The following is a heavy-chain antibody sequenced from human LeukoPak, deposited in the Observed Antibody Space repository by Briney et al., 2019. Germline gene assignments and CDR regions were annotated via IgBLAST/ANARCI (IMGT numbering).Heavy chain of an antibody. J-gene: IGHJ6*02. CDR1: GFTFSSYA. D-gene: IGHD1-26*01. V-gene: IGHV3-23*01. CDR2: ISGSGGST. Sequence: GGSLRLSCAASGFTFSSYAMSWVRQAPGKGLEWVSAISGSGGSTYYADSVKGRFTISRDNSKNTLYLQMNSLRAEDTAVYYCAKGGPYSGSYYVPYYYGMDVWGQGTTVTVSS. CDR3: AKGGPYSGSYYVPYYYGMDV.